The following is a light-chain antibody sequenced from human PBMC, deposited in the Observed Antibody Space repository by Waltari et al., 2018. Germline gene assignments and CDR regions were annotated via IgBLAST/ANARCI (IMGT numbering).Light chain of an antibody. CDR2: LAS. Sequence: DFQMTQSPSSLSASVGATFTITCRASQDISDDYLAWYQQKPGKSPELLIYLASTLQFGVPSRFRGSGSGKDFTLTITSLQPEDVATYYCQRYNSAPWTFGQGTKV. CDR1: QDISDDY. V-gene: IGKV1-27*01. CDR3: QRYNSAPWT. J-gene: IGKJ1*01.